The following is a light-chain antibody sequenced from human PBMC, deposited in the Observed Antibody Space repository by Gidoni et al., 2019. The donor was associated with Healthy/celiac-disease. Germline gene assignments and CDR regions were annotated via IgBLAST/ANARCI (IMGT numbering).Light chain of an antibody. J-gene: IGKJ1*01. V-gene: IGKV3-15*01. CDR2: GAS. CDR3: QQYYNWLLT. Sequence: EIVMTQSPATLSVSPGERATLSCRASQSVSSNLAWYQQKPGPAPRLLIYGASTMATGIPSRFSGSGSGTDFPLTISSLQSEDFAVYYCQQYYNWLLTFGQGTKVEIK. CDR1: QSVSSN.